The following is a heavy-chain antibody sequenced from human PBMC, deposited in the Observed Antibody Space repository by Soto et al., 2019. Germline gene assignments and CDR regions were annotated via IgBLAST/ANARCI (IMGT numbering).Heavy chain of an antibody. J-gene: IGHJ4*01. D-gene: IGHD3-3*01. CDR1: GSTFTSYY. CDR2: INPSGGST. CDR3: AGDLRITIFGVVIIEDGFDY. V-gene: IGHV1-46*01. Sequence: ASEKLSCKASGSTFTSYYMHWVRQAPGQGLEWMGIINPSGGSTSYAQKFQGRVTMTRDTSTSTVYMELSSLRSEDTAVYYCAGDLRITIFGVVIIEDGFDYWG.